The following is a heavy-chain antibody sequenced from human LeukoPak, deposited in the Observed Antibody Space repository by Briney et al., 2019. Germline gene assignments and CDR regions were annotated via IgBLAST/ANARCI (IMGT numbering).Heavy chain of an antibody. J-gene: IGHJ3*02. CDR2: IWYDGSNK. CDR3: AKDRDGSYDRGPRDAFDI. Sequence: PGRSLRLSCAASGFTFSSYGMHWVRQAPGKGLEWVAVIWYDGSNKYYADSVKGRFTISRDNSKNTLYLQMNSLRAEDTAVYYCAKDRDGSYDRGPRDAFDIRGQGTMVTVSS. V-gene: IGHV3-33*06. CDR1: GFTFSSYG. D-gene: IGHD1-26*01.